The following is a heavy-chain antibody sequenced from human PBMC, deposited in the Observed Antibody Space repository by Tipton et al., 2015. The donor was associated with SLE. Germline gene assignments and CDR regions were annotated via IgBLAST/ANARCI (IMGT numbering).Heavy chain of an antibody. CDR1: GYTFTSYG. D-gene: IGHD5-18*01. J-gene: IGHJ4*02. CDR3: PGPGGYTAMAPYYYYFDY. Sequence: QLVQSGAEVKKPGASVKVSCKASGYTFTSYGIRWVRQAPGYGLEWMGWISAYNGNTNYAQELQGRVTMTTDTSTSTAYMELRSLRSGDTAGYYCPGPGGYTAMAPYYYYFDYWGQGTLVTVSS. V-gene: IGHV1-18*01. CDR2: ISAYNGNT.